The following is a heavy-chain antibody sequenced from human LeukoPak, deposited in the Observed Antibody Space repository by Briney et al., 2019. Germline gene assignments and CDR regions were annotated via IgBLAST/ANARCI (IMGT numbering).Heavy chain of an antibody. D-gene: IGHD1-26*01. CDR3: ARHSGSYYYFDY. J-gene: IGHJ4*02. CDR1: GDSISSYY. CDR2: IYYSGST. Sequence: SETLSLTCTVSGDSISSYYWSWLRQPPGKGLEWIGYIYYSGSTNYNPSLKSRVTISVDTSKNQFSLKLSSVTAADTAVYYCARHSGSYYYFDYWGQGTPVTVSS. V-gene: IGHV4-59*08.